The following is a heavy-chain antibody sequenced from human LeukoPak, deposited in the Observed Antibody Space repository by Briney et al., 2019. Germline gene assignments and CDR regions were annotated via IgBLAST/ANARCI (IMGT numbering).Heavy chain of an antibody. D-gene: IGHD6-19*01. J-gene: IGHJ6*02. CDR2: IYSGGST. CDR1: EFTFSSYW. V-gene: IGHV3-53*01. Sequence: GGSLRLSCTASEFTFSSYWMSWVRQAPGKGLEWVSVIYSGGSTYYADSVKGRFTISRDNSKNTLYLQMNSLRAEDTAVYYCARDSGYSSGWYPGYYYYGMDVWGQGTTVTVSS. CDR3: ARDSGYSSGWYPGYYYYGMDV.